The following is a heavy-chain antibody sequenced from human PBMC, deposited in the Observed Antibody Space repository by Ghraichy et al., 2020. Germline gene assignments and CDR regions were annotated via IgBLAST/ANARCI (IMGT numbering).Heavy chain of an antibody. J-gene: IGHJ4*02. CDR3: ARLEYVSY. Sequence: SETPSLTCTVSGGSISNYYWNWIRQPPGKGLEWIGGVHYRGRTLYNPSLKSRVTISADTSKNQFSLKMSSVTAADTAAYYCARLEYVSYWGQGTLVTVSS. D-gene: IGHD1-1*01. CDR1: GGSISNYY. V-gene: IGHV4-59*05. CDR2: VHYRGRT.